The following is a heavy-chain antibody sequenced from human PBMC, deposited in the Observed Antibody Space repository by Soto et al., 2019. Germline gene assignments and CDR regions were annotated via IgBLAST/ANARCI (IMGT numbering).Heavy chain of an antibody. D-gene: IGHD6-6*01. CDR3: ARHSAIYSSFSS. CDR1: GGSISSSSYY. V-gene: IGHV4-39*01. Sequence: SETLSLTCTVSGGSISSSSYYWGWIRQPPGKGLEWIGSIYYSGSTYYNPPLKSRVTISVDTSKNQFSLKLSSVTAADTAVYYCARHSAIYSSFSSWGQGTLVTVSS. CDR2: IYYSGST. J-gene: IGHJ5*02.